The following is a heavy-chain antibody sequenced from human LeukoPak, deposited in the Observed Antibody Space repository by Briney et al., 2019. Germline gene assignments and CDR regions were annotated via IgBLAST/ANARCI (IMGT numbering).Heavy chain of an antibody. CDR1: GFTFSSYS. D-gene: IGHD3-22*01. Sequence: PGGSLRLSCAASGFTFSSYSMNWVRQAPGKGLEWVANIKQDGSEKYYVDSVKGRFTISRDNAKNSLYLQMNSLRAEDTAVYYCARGRDYYDSSGYYPFDYWGQGTLVTVSS. CDR2: IKQDGSEK. J-gene: IGHJ4*02. CDR3: ARGRDYYDSSGYYPFDY. V-gene: IGHV3-7*01.